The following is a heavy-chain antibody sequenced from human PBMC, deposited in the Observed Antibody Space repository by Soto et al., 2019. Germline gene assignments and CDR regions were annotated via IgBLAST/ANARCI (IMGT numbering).Heavy chain of an antibody. CDR1: GFTFSDYY. CDR3: ARDEGKLWFGELPYYYGMDV. J-gene: IGHJ6*02. Sequence: PGGSLRLSCAASGFTFSDYYMSWIRQAPGKGLEWVSYISSSGSTIYYADSVKGRFTISRDNAKNSLYLQMNSLRAEDTAVYYCARDEGKLWFGELPYYYGMDVWGQGTTVTVSS. CDR2: ISSSGSTI. V-gene: IGHV3-11*01. D-gene: IGHD3-10*01.